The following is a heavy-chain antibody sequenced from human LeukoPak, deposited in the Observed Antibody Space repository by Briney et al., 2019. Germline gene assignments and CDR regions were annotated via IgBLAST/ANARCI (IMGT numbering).Heavy chain of an antibody. D-gene: IGHD3-3*01. V-gene: IGHV7-4-1*02. Sequence: ASVKVSCKASGYTFTCYAMNWVRQAPGQGLEWMGWINTNTGNPTYAQGFTGRFVFSLDTSVSTAYLQISSLKAEDTAVYYCAGVAALGVTRDFDYWGQGTLVTVSS. CDR3: AGVAALGVTRDFDY. J-gene: IGHJ4*02. CDR2: INTNTGNP. CDR1: GYTFTCYA.